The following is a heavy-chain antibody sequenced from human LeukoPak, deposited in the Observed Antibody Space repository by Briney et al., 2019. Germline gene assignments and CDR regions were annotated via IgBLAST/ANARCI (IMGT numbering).Heavy chain of an antibody. CDR3: ASLHVQPGP. D-gene: IGHD6-13*01. Sequence: GGSLRLSCAASGFTFSSYAMHWVRQAPGKGLEWVAVISYDGSNKYYADSVKGRFTISRDNSKNTLCLQMNSLRAEDTAVYYCASLHVQPGPWGQGTLVTVSS. CDR1: GFTFSSYA. J-gene: IGHJ5*02. CDR2: ISYDGSNK. V-gene: IGHV3-30-3*01.